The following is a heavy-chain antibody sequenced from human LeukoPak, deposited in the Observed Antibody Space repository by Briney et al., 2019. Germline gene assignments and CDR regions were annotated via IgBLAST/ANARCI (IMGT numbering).Heavy chain of an antibody. CDR1: GYSFTSYW. CDR3: AIRPDAHTVPTIPGG. Sequence: GESLKISCKGSGYSFTSYWINWVRQMPGKGLEWMGRIDPSDSYTNYSPSFQGHVTLSADKSISTAYLQWSSLKASDTAMYYCAIRPDAHTVPTIPGGWGQGTLVTVSS. CDR2: IDPSDSYT. V-gene: IGHV5-10-1*01. D-gene: IGHD5-12*01. J-gene: IGHJ4*02.